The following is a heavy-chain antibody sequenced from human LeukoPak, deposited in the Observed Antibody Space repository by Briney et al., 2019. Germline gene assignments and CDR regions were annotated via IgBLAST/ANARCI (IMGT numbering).Heavy chain of an antibody. Sequence: GGSLRLSCVASGFTFGSYERNWVRQAPGKGLEWLSYISSSGSTIYYADSVKGRFTISRDNAKNSLYLQMNSLRAEDTAVYYCARDSTGTTVYWGQGTLVSVSS. CDR3: ARDSTGTTVY. D-gene: IGHD1-7*01. CDR1: GFTFGSYE. V-gene: IGHV3-48*03. CDR2: ISSSGSTI. J-gene: IGHJ4*02.